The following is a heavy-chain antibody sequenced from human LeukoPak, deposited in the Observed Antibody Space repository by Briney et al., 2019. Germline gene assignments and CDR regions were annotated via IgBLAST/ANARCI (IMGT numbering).Heavy chain of an antibody. CDR2: IYSSGST. CDR1: GGSISSYY. J-gene: IGHJ4*02. Sequence: PSETLSLTCIVSGGSISSYYWSWIRQPPGKGLEWIGYIYSSGSTDYNPSLKSRATISLDTSNLQFSLKLTSVTAADTAVYYCARHVGIHLWSLYFDYWGQGSLVTVSS. CDR3: ARHVGIHLWSLYFDY. V-gene: IGHV4-59*08. D-gene: IGHD5-18*01.